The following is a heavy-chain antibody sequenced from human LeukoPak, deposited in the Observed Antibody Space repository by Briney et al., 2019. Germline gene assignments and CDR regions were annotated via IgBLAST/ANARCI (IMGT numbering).Heavy chain of an antibody. J-gene: IGHJ4*02. CDR3: ARARMATTPFDY. V-gene: IGHV4-59*01. CDR2: IYYSGST. D-gene: IGHD5-24*01. Sequence: SETLSLTCTVSGGSISSYYWSWIRQPPGKGLEWLGYIYYSGSTNYNPSLKSRVTISVDTSKNQFSLKLSSVTAADTAVYYCARARMATTPFDYWGQGTLVTVSS. CDR1: GGSISSYY.